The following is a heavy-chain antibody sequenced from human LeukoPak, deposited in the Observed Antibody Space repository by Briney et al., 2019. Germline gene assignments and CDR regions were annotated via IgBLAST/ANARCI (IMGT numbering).Heavy chain of an antibody. D-gene: IGHD6-19*01. CDR3: ARVAVYGMDV. Sequence: SGSLSLTCAVSGYSITNNDWWTWVRPSPGKGLERIGEVYHTGNTNYKSPLNSRVTIAMDKSRNQFSLRLSSVTAADTAVYYCARVAVYGMDVWGQGTTVTVSS. V-gene: IGHV4-4*02. J-gene: IGHJ6*02. CDR1: GYSITNNDW. CDR2: VYHTGNT.